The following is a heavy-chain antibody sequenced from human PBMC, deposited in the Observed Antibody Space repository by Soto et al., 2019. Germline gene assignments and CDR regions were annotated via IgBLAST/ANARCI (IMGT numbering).Heavy chain of an antibody. CDR3: ARLEGLATISYYFDF. CDR1: DDSINSDKYY. D-gene: IGHD3-9*01. V-gene: IGHV4-39*01. Sequence: QLQLQESGPGLVKPSETLSLTCSVSDDSINSDKYYWGWIRQPPGKGLEWIGRIYYRGNAYYNPSLQTRVTISLDKSKSQFSLKLNSVTAADSAVYFCARLEGLATISYYFDFWGPGAPVTVSS. J-gene: IGHJ4*02. CDR2: IYYRGNA.